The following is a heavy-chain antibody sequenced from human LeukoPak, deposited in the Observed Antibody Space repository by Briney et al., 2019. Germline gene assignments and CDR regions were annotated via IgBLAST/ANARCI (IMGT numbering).Heavy chain of an antibody. D-gene: IGHD3-3*01. CDR2: IIPIFGTA. CDR3: ARIWSGYYDAFDI. V-gene: IGHV1-69*05. CDR1: GGTFSSYA. Sequence: PVKVSCKASGGTFSSYAISWVRQAPGQGLEWMGGIIPIFGTANYAQKFQGRVTITTDESTSTAYMELSSLRSEDTAVYYCARIWSGYYDAFDIWGQGTMVTVSS. J-gene: IGHJ3*02.